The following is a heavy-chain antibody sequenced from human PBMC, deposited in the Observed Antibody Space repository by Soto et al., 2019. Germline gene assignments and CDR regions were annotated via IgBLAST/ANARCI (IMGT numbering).Heavy chain of an antibody. CDR1: GFTVSSNY. CDR2: IYSGGST. CDR3: ARVPSNHPQYYYDSSGYYPTRYYYYYGMDV. Sequence: GVLRLSCAASGFTVSSNYMSWVRQAPGKGLEWVSVIYSGGSTYYADSVKGRFTISRDNSKNTLYLQMNSLRAEDTAVYYCARVPSNHPQYYYDSSGYYPTRYYYYYGMDVWGQGTTVTVSS. V-gene: IGHV3-53*01. D-gene: IGHD3-22*01. J-gene: IGHJ6*02.